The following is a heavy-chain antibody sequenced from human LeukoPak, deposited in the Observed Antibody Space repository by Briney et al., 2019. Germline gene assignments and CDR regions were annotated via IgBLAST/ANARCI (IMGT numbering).Heavy chain of an antibody. Sequence: SETLSLTCTVSGGSICSYYWSWIRQPPGKGLEWIGYIYYSGSTNYNPSLKSRVTISVDTSKNQFSLKLSSVTAADTAVYYCAREVSVGAIDYWAREPWSPSPQ. D-gene: IGHD1-26*01. CDR2: IYYSGST. J-gene: IGHJ4*02. CDR1: GGSICSYY. V-gene: IGHV4-59*01. CDR3: AREVSVGAIDY.